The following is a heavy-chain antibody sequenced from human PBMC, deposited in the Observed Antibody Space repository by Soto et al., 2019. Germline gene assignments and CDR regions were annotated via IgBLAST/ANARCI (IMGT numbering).Heavy chain of an antibody. V-gene: IGHV3-66*01. CDR2: IYSGGST. CDR3: ARVVPSCPIRCQPHYFDY. CDR1: GFTVSSNY. D-gene: IGHD4-17*01. Sequence: GGSLRLSCAASGFTVSSNYMSWVRQARGKGLEWVSVIYSGGSTYYADSVKGRFTISRDNSKNTLYLQMNSLRAEDTAVYYCARVVPSCPIRCQPHYFDYWGQGTLVTVSS. J-gene: IGHJ4*02.